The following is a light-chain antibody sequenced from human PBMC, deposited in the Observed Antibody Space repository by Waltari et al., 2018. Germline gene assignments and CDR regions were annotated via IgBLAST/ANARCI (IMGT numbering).Light chain of an antibody. CDR2: WAS. J-gene: IGKJ1*01. CDR3: HQHYTTPWT. CDR1: QPVLYRDNNKNY. Sequence: DIVMTQSPDSLAVSLGERATINCKSSQPVLYRDNNKNYLTWYQQKPGQPPKLLFSWASIRESGVPDRLSASGSGTDFTLTISSLQAEDVAVYYCHQHYTTPWTFGQGTRV. V-gene: IGKV4-1*01.